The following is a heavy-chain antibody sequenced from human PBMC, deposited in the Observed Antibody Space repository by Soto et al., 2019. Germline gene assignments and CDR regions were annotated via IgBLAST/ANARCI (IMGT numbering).Heavy chain of an antibody. J-gene: IGHJ4*02. CDR1: GGSMSDYY. V-gene: IGHV4-59*01. D-gene: IGHD3-16*01. CDR3: ARSGHSFGGVV. Sequence: SETLSLTCTASGGSMSDYYCSWIRQPPGKGLEYIGYIFYTGSTSYNASLTSRVAISLDTPNNQISLKLRSVTAADTAVYYCARSGHSFGGVVWGQGIQVTVSS. CDR2: IFYTGST.